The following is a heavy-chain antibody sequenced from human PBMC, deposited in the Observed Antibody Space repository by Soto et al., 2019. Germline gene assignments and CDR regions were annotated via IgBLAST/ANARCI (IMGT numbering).Heavy chain of an antibody. CDR2: IIPILGTA. CDR3: ARDSSDSRPMDV. V-gene: IGHV1-69*13. J-gene: IGHJ6*02. D-gene: IGHD6-19*01. CDR1: GGTFSSYA. Sequence: ASVKVSCKASGGTFSSYAISWVRQAPGQGLKWMGGIIPILGTANYAQKFQGRVTITADESTSTAYMELSSLRSEDTAVYYCARDSSDSRPMDVWGQGTTVTVSS.